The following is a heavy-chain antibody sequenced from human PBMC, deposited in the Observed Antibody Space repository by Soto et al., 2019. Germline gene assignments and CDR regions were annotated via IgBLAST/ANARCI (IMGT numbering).Heavy chain of an antibody. V-gene: IGHV3-23*01. CDR3: ARPYDSSGFVPFDI. CDR1: GFTFSSYA. CDR2: ISGSGGST. J-gene: IGHJ3*02. Sequence: GGSLRLSCAASGFTFSSYAMSWVRQAPGKGLEWVSAISGSGGSTYYADSVKGRFTISRDNSKNTLYLQMNSLKDEDPAVYYCARPYDSSGFVPFDIWGQGTMVTVSS. D-gene: IGHD3-22*01.